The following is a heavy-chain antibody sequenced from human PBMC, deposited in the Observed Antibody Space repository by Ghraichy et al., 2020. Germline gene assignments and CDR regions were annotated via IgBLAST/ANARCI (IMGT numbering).Heavy chain of an antibody. V-gene: IGHV3-23*01. D-gene: IGHD3-3*01. CDR3: AKETTYYDFWSGSTRGDV. CDR1: GFTFSSYA. Sequence: GGSLRLSCAASGFTFSSYAISWVRQAPGKGLEWVSALSGSGGSTYYADSVKGRFTISRDNSKNTLYLQMNSLRAEDTAVYYCAKETTYYDFWSGSTRGDVWGQGTTVTVSS. J-gene: IGHJ6*02. CDR2: LSGSGGST.